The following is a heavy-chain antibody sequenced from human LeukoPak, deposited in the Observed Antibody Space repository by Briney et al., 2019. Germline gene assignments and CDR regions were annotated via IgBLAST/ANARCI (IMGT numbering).Heavy chain of an antibody. V-gene: IGHV3-7*01. D-gene: IGHD1-26*01. Sequence: SGGSLRLSCAASGFTFSSYWMSWVRQAPGKGLEWVANIKQDGSEKYYADSVKGRFTISRDNAKNSLYLQMNSLRAEDTAVYYCARVGGLGVKLRIGYYFDYWGQGTLVTVSS. CDR1: GFTFSSYW. CDR3: ARVGGLGVKLRIGYYFDY. CDR2: IKQDGSEK. J-gene: IGHJ4*02.